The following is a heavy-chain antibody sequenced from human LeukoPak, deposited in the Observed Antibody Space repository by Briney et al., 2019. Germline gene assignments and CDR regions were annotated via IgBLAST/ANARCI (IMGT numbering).Heavy chain of an antibody. J-gene: IGHJ5*02. V-gene: IGHV1-18*01. CDR3: ARDLGYNWNDGHWFDP. Sequence: ASVKVSCKASGYTFTSYGISWVRQAPGQGLEWMGWISAYNGNTNYAQKLQGRVTMTTDTSTSTAYMELRSLRSDDTAVYYCARDLGYNWNDGHWFDPWGQGTLVTVSS. D-gene: IGHD1-1*01. CDR1: GYTFTSYG. CDR2: ISAYNGNT.